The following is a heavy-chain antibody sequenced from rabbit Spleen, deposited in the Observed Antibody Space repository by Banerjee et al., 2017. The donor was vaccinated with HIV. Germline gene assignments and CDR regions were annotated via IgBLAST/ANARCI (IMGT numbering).Heavy chain of an antibody. CDR2: IYTGSSGTT. V-gene: IGHV1S40*01. CDR3: ARGAWSTDCMNL. D-gene: IGHD7-1*01. Sequence: QSLEESGGDLVKPGASLTLTCTASGFSFSSYYYMCWVRQAPGKGLEWIGCIYTGSSGTTYSANWAKGRFTISKTSSTTVSLKMTSLTAADTATYFCARGAWSTDCMNLWGPGTLVTVS. CDR1: GFSFSSYYY. J-gene: IGHJ4*01.